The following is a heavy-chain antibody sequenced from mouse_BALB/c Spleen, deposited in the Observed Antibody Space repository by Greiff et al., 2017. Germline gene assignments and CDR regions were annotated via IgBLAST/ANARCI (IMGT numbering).Heavy chain of an antibody. CDR2: ISSGSSTI. V-gene: IGHV5-17*02. CDR3: ARSDWGAWFAY. D-gene: IGHD4-1*01. J-gene: IGHJ3*01. Sequence: DVKLVESGGGLVQPGGSRKLSCAASGFTFSSFGMHWVRQAPEKGLEWVAYISSGSSTIYYADTVKGRFTISRDNPKNTLFLQMTSLRSEDTAMYYCARSDWGAWFAYWGQGTLVTVSA. CDR1: GFTFSSFG.